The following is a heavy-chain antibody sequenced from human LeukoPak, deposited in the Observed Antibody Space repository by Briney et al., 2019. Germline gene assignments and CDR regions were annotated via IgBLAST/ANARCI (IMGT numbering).Heavy chain of an antibody. J-gene: IGHJ3*02. Sequence: ASVKVSCKASGYTFTGYYMHWVRQAPGQGLEWMGWINPNSGGTNYAQKFQGRVTMTRDTSISTAYMELSRLRSDDTAVYYCARDKANQLLFRVVMGVFDMGGKGTRATVS. CDR2: INPNSGGT. D-gene: IGHD2-2*01. CDR3: ARDKANQLLFRVVMGVFDM. V-gene: IGHV1-2*02. CDR1: GYTFTGYY.